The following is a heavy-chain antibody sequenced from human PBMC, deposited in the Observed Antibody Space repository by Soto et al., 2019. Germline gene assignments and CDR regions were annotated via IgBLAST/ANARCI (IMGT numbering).Heavy chain of an antibody. V-gene: IGHV1-3*01. CDR2: VNPDNGET. D-gene: IGHD2-15*01. Sequence: QVQLVQSGAEVKKPGASVNVSCRASGYTFNYFAIHWLRQAPGQSLEWLGWVNPDNGETKYSQRFQGRVTITRDTSATTAYMALRSLKSDDTAVFYCARGLLARRKHFDNWGQGTLVTVSS. CDR3: ARGLLARRKHFDN. CDR1: GYTFNYFA. J-gene: IGHJ4*02.